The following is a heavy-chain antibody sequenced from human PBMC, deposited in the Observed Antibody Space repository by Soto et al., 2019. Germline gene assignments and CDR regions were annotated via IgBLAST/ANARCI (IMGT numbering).Heavy chain of an antibody. CDR2: LNGGTGQT. CDR1: GYTFRTYG. V-gene: IGHV1-3*01. J-gene: IGHJ6*02. Sequence: ASVKFSCKASGYTFRTYGMHWVRQAPGQSLEWMGWLNGGTGQTRYSQRFQDRLIITRDTSASTGYMELSSLRSEDTAVYYCARGKGMEENYFYYGLDIWGQGTTVTVSS. D-gene: IGHD1-1*01. CDR3: ARGKGMEENYFYYGLDI.